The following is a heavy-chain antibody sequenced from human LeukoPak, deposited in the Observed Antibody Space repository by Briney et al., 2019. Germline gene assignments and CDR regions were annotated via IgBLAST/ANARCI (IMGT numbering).Heavy chain of an antibody. Sequence: GESLKISCKGSGYSFTSYWIGWVRQMPGKGLEWMGRIYPSDSYTRYSPSFQGHVTISVDKSMSTAYLRWSSLKASDTAVYYCARHQGFGESAFIYWGQGPLVPVSS. J-gene: IGHJ4*02. CDR3: ARHQGFGESAFIY. D-gene: IGHD3-10*01. V-gene: IGHV5-10-1*01. CDR1: GYSFTSYW. CDR2: IYPSDSYT.